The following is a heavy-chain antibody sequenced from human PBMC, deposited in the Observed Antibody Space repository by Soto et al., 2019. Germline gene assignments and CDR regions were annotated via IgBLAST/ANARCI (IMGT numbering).Heavy chain of an antibody. Sequence: SETLSLTCTVSGGSVSSGGYYWSWIRQHPGKGLEWIGYISYSGSTYYNPSLKSRPTISVDTSKNQFSLKLSSVTAADTAVYYCAAGGGLPRYYWGQGTLVTVSS. CDR2: ISYSGST. CDR3: AAGGGLPRYY. D-gene: IGHD5-12*01. V-gene: IGHV4-31*03. J-gene: IGHJ4*02. CDR1: GGSVSSGGYY.